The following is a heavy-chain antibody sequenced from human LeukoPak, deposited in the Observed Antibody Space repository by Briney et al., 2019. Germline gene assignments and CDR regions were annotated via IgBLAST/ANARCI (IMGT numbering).Heavy chain of an antibody. CDR3: ARDKSSGWYGGAFDI. CDR1: GYTFTGYY. Sequence: ASVKVSCKASGYTFTGYYMHWVRQAPGQRLEWMGWINAGNGNTKYSQKFQGRVTITRDTSASTAYMELSSLRSEDTAVYYCARDKSSGWYGGAFDIWGQGTMVTVSS. V-gene: IGHV1-3*01. D-gene: IGHD6-19*01. J-gene: IGHJ3*02. CDR2: INAGNGNT.